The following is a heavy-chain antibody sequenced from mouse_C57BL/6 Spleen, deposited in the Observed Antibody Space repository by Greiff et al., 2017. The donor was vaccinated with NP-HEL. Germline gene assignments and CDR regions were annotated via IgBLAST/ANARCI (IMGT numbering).Heavy chain of an antibody. CDR3: ARPPYYGYAMDY. Sequence: DVKLVESGGGLVKPGGSLKLSCAASGFTFSDYGMHWVRQAPEKGLEWVAYISSGSSTIYYADTVKGRFTISRDNAKNTLFLQMTSLRSEDTAMYYCARPPYYGYAMDYWGQGTSVTVSS. CDR2: ISSGSSTI. D-gene: IGHD2-10*01. J-gene: IGHJ4*01. CDR1: GFTFSDYG. V-gene: IGHV5-17*01.